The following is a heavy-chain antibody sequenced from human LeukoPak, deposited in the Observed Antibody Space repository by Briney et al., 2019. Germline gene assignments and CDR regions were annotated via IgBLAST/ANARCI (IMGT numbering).Heavy chain of an antibody. CDR2: IKQDGSEK. V-gene: IGHV3-7*01. CDR3: ARKGYSSGWYVYFDY. J-gene: IGHJ4*02. Sequence: GGSLRLSCAASGFTFSSYWMSWVRQAPGKGLEWVANIKQDGSEKYYVDSVKGRFTISRDNAKNSLYLQMNSLRAEDTAVYYCARKGYSSGWYVYFDYWGQGTLVTVSS. CDR1: GFTFSSYW. D-gene: IGHD6-19*01.